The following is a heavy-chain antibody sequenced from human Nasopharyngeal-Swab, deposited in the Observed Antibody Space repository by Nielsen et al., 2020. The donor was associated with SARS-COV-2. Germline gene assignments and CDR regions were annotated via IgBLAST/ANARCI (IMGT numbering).Heavy chain of an antibody. CDR1: GFTLDTYS. CDR3: ARRNPWGWDFDY. Sequence: GGSLRLSCEASGFTLDTYSMNWVRQAPGKGLEWVSYISSSRTTIYYADSVKGRFTISRDAAKNSLYLQMNSLKVDDPAVYYCARRNPWGWDFDYWGQGTLVTVSS. V-gene: IGHV3-48*04. CDR2: ISSSRTTI. J-gene: IGHJ4*02. D-gene: IGHD3-16*01.